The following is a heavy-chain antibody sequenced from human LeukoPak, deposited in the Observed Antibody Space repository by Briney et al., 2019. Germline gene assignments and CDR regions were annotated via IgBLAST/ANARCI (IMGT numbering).Heavy chain of an antibody. D-gene: IGHD3-10*01. CDR1: GGSITSGDYY. CDR3: ARARSGHNWFDP. CDR2: IYYSGST. J-gene: IGHJ5*02. Sequence: SQTLSLTCTVSGGSITSGDYYWNWIRQPPGKGLECVGYIYYSGSTYYNPSLKSRLTISVDTSKNQFSLKLSSVTAADTAVYYCARARSGHNWFDPWGQGTLVTVSS. V-gene: IGHV4-30-4*01.